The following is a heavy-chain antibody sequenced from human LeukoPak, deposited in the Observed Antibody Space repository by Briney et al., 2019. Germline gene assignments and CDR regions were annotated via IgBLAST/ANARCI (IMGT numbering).Heavy chain of an antibody. Sequence: GGSLRLSCAASGLTFSSYSMNWVRQTPGKGLEWVSYISSSSSVIYYADSVKGRFTISRDNAKNSLYLQMSSLRAEDTAVYYCARGFEVIADSSGYDYWGQGTLVTVSS. D-gene: IGHD3-22*01. CDR3: ARGFEVIADSSGYDY. CDR1: GLTFSSYS. CDR2: ISSSSSVI. J-gene: IGHJ4*02. V-gene: IGHV3-48*01.